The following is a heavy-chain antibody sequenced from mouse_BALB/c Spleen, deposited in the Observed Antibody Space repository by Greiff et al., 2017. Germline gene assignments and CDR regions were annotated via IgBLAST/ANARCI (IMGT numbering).Heavy chain of an antibody. D-gene: IGHD1-1*01. CDR3: ARGATGGFAY. CDR2: ISSGGST. Sequence: EVKVVESGGGLVKPGGSLKLSCAASGFTFSSYAMSWVRQTPEKRLEWVASISSGGSTYYPDSVKGRFTISRDNARNILYLQMSSLRSEDTAMYYCARGATGGFAYWGQGTLVTVSA. J-gene: IGHJ3*01. V-gene: IGHV5-6-5*01. CDR1: GFTFSSYA.